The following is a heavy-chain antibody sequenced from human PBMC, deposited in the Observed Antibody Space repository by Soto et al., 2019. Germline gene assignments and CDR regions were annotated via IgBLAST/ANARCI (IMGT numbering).Heavy chain of an antibody. CDR1: GFTFSSDG. CDR2: ISYDGSNE. Sequence: QVQLVESGGGVVQPGRSLRLSCVASGFTFSSDGIHWVRQAPGKGLEWVAVISYDGSNEYYADSVKGRFTISRYNSKNTLYRQMDSLRPEVTAVYYCAKEITVAGDFDYGGHGTRVTVSA. J-gene: IGHJ4*01. CDR3: AKEITVAGDFDY. D-gene: IGHD6-19*01. V-gene: IGHV3-30*18.